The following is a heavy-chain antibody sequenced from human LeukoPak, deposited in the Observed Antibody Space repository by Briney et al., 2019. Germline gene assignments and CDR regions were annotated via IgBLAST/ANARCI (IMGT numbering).Heavy chain of an antibody. CDR2: INHSGST. V-gene: IGHV4-34*01. D-gene: IGHD6-19*01. Sequence: SETLSLTCAVSGGSFSGYYWSWIRQPPGKGLEWIGEINHSGSTNYNPSLKSRVTISVDTSKNQFSLKLSSVTAADTAVYDCARVRSSGWYGLTYFDYWGQGTLVTVSS. J-gene: IGHJ4*02. CDR1: GGSFSGYY. CDR3: ARVRSSGWYGLTYFDY.